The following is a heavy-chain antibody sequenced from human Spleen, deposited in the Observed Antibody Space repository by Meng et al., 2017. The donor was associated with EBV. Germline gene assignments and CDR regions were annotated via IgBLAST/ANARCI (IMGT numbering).Heavy chain of an antibody. J-gene: IGHJ4*02. CDR3: VKSVH. CDR1: GLTFGNYG. CDR2: TSGSGGSP. V-gene: IGHV3-23*04. Sequence: VQLVESGGGLAQPGGSLRLSYAASGLTFGNYGMGWVRQAPGKGLEWVSGTSGSGGSPSHAASVKGRFIISRDKSKNTLYLQMNSLRVEDTAIYYCVKSVHWGQGTLVTVSS.